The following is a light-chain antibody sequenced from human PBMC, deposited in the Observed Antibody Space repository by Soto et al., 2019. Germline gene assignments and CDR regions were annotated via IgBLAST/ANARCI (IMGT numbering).Light chain of an antibody. Sequence: QSALTQPASVSGSPGQSITISCTGTSSDVGGYNYVSWYQQHPGKAPILMIYEVSNRPSGVSNRFSGSKSGNTASLTISGLQAEDEADYFCSSYGSTSTRYVFGTGTKVTVL. V-gene: IGLV2-14*01. CDR2: EVS. J-gene: IGLJ1*01. CDR3: SSYGSTSTRYV. CDR1: SSDVGGYNY.